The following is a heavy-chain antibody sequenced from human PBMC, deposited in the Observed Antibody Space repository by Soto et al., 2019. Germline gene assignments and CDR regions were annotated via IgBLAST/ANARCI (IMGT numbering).Heavy chain of an antibody. V-gene: IGHV3-30*18. CDR2: ISSDGSNK. CDR3: AKDNRDCSSTSCYWNYYYYGMDV. Sequence: GGSLRLSFAASGFTFSSCGMHWVRQAPGKWLEWVGVISSDGSNKYYADSVKGRFTISRDNSKNTLYLQMNSLRAEDTAVYYCAKDNRDCSSTSCYWNYYYYGMDVWGQGTTVPVYS. J-gene: IGHJ6*02. D-gene: IGHD2-2*01. CDR1: GFTFSSCG.